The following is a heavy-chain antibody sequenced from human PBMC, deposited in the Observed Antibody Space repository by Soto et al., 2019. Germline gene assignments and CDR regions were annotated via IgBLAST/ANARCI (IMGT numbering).Heavy chain of an antibody. Sequence: EVQLVESGGGLVKPGGSLRLSCAASGFTFSSYSMNWVRQAPGKGLEWVSSISSSSSYIYYADSVKGRFTISRDNAKYSLYLQMNSLRAEDTAVYYCARDRRYYYGSGSSNFDSWGQGTLVTVSS. CDR1: GFTFSSYS. J-gene: IGHJ4*02. D-gene: IGHD3-10*01. V-gene: IGHV3-21*01. CDR2: ISSSSSYI. CDR3: ARDRRYYYGSGSSNFDS.